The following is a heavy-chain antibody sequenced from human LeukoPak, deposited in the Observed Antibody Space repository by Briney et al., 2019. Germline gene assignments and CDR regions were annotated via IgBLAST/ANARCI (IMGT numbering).Heavy chain of an antibody. CDR1: GYTLTELS. CDR3: ATDLGLRRYYYDSSGYYNY. D-gene: IGHD3-22*01. J-gene: IGHJ4*02. Sequence: GASAKVSCKVSGYTLTELSMHWVRQAPGKGLEWMGGFDPEDGETIYAQKFQGRVTMTEDTSTDTAYMELSSLRSEDTAVYYCATDLGLRRYYYDSSGYYNYWGQGTLVTVSS. V-gene: IGHV1-24*01. CDR2: FDPEDGET.